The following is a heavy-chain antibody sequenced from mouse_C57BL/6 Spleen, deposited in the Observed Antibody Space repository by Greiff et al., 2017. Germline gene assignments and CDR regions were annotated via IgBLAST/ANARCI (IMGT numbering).Heavy chain of an antibody. CDR3: ARSDGSSGDYFDY. V-gene: IGHV1-80*01. Sequence: QVQLQQSGAELVKPGASVKISCKASGYAFSSYWMNWVKQRPGKGLEWIGQIYPGDGDTNYNGKFKGKATLTADKSSSTAYMQLSSLTSEDSAVYFCARSDGSSGDYFDYWGQGTTLTVSS. CDR2: IYPGDGDT. D-gene: IGHD1-1*01. J-gene: IGHJ2*01. CDR1: GYAFSSYW.